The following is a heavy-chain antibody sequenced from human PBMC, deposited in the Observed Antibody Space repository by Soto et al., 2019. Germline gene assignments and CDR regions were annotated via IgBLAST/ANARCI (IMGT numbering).Heavy chain of an antibody. CDR2: ISAYNGNT. D-gene: IGHD3-9*01. CDR1: GYTFTSYG. Sequence: ASVKVSFKASGYTFTSYGISWVRQAPGQGLEWMGWISAYNGNTNYAQKLQGRVTMTTDTSTSTAYMELRSLRSDDTAVYYCAREGPTVLRYFDAYYFDYWGQGTLVTVSS. J-gene: IGHJ4*02. CDR3: AREGPTVLRYFDAYYFDY. V-gene: IGHV1-18*01.